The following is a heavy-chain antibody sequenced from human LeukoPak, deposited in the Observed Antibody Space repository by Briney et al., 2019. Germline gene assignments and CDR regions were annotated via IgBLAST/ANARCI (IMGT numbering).Heavy chain of an antibody. Sequence: GGSLRLSCAASGFTFSSYGMHWVRQAPGKGLEWVAFIRYDGSNKYYADSVKGRFTISRDNSKNTLYLQMNSLRAEDTAVYYCAREIAAAGTLNWFDPWGQGTLVTVSS. CDR2: IRYDGSNK. J-gene: IGHJ5*02. D-gene: IGHD6-13*01. V-gene: IGHV3-30*02. CDR3: AREIAAAGTLNWFDP. CDR1: GFTFSSYG.